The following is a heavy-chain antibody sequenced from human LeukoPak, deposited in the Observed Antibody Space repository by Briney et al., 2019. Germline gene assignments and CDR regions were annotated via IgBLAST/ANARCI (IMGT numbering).Heavy chain of an antibody. J-gene: IGHJ6*03. D-gene: IGHD3-3*01. CDR3: ARSTGGSYYDFWSGYLRDYYYYMDV. CDR1: GFTFSSYG. CDR2: IRYDGSNK. V-gene: IGHV3-30*02. Sequence: GGSLRLSCAASGFTFSSYGMHWVRQAPGKGLEWVAFIRYDGSNKYYADSVKGRFTISRDNSKNTLYLQMNSLRAEDTAVYYCARSTGGSYYDFWSGYLRDYYYYMDVWGKGTTVTVSS.